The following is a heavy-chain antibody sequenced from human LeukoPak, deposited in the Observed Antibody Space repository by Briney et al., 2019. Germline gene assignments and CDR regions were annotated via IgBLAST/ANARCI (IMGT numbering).Heavy chain of an antibody. CDR3: VRERIYYSDLAYKERENFDP. Sequence: PRGSLRLSCAASGFTFSLYWMHWVRQGPGKGLMWVSRVNEDGSTADYADSVKGRFTMSRDNAKGKVFLEMRSLTVEDTAIYFCVRERIYYSDLAYKERENFDPWGRGTLVTVSS. CDR1: GFTFSLYW. D-gene: IGHD1-26*01. V-gene: IGHV3-74*01. J-gene: IGHJ5*02. CDR2: VNEDGSTA.